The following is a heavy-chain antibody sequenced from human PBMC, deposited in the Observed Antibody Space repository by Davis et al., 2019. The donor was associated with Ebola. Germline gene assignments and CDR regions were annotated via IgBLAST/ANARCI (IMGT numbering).Heavy chain of an antibody. Sequence: GESLKISCAATGFTVRTYFMTWVRQAPGKGLEWVSVIPRGGGTYYADSVKGRFTIPRDNSKNTLYLQMNSLRAEETAVYYCAKVFCSSTSCYHFDYWGQGTLVTVSS. V-gene: IGHV3-53*01. J-gene: IGHJ4*02. D-gene: IGHD2-2*01. CDR2: IPRGGGT. CDR1: GFTVRTYF. CDR3: AKVFCSSTSCYHFDY.